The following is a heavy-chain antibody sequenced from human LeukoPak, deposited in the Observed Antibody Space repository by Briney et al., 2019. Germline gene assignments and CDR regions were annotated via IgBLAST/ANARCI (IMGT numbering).Heavy chain of an antibody. Sequence: GGSLRLSCAASGFTFSNHGMHWVRQTPGKGPEWVALIWYDGSNKYYGDSVKGRFTISRDNSKNSVYLQMNSLRAEDTGVYYCARDRLEAVTDDDYFDYWGQGTLVTVSS. CDR3: ARDRLEAVTDDDYFDY. V-gene: IGHV3-33*01. D-gene: IGHD2-21*02. CDR2: IWYDGSNK. J-gene: IGHJ4*02. CDR1: GFTFSNHG.